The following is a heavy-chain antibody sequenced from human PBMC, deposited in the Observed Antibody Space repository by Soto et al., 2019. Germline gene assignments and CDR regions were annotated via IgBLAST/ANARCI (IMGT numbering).Heavy chain of an antibody. D-gene: IGHD3-16*02. CDR2: LYSAGST. CDR3: AKDGVGVIEIYFDL. CDR1: GFTVSSNY. Sequence: EVQLVESGGDLVQPGGSLRLSCAASGFTVSSNYMSWVRQAPGKGLEWVSILYSAGSTYYADSVKGRFTISRDDSKNTQYLQMNSPRAEDTAVYYCAKDGVGVIEIYFDLWGQGALVTVSS. V-gene: IGHV3-66*01. J-gene: IGHJ4*02.